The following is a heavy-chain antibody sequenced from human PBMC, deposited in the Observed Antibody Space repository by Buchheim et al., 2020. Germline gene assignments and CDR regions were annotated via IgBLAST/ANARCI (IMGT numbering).Heavy chain of an antibody. V-gene: IGHV3-30*18. D-gene: IGHD3-3*01. CDR1: GFTFSSYG. CDR3: AKDNVLRFLEWPGDAFDI. J-gene: IGHJ3*02. Sequence: QVQLVESGGGVVQPGRSLRLSCAASGFTFSSYGMHWVRQAPGKGLEWVAVISYDGSNKYYADSVKGRFTISRDNSKNTLYLQMNSLRAEDTAVYYCAKDNVLRFLEWPGDAFDIWGQGT. CDR2: ISYDGSNK.